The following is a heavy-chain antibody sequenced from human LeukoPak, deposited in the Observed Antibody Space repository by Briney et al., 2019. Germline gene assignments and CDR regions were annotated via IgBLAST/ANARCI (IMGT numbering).Heavy chain of an antibody. J-gene: IGHJ3*02. CDR2: ISGSGGST. D-gene: IGHD2-2*01. CDR1: GFTFSSYA. CDR3: AKTNIVVVPAAEDDAFDI. V-gene: IGHV3-23*01. Sequence: GGSLRLSCAASGFTFSSYAMSWVRQAPGKGLEWVSAISGSGGSTYYADSVKGRFTISRDNSKNTLYLQMNSLRAEDTAVYYCAKTNIVVVPAAEDDAFDIWGQGTMVTVSS.